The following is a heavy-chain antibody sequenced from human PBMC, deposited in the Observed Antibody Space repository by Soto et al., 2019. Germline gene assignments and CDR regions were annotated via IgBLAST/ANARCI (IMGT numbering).Heavy chain of an antibody. Sequence: PSETLSLTCAVSDGSISSDNWWTWVRQSPGKGLDWMGEIYHSGRTTYSPSLKSRVAMSVDKSNNQFSLKLNSVTAADTAMYYCARAEVATRCFEFWGKGARVTVSS. CDR2: IYHSGRT. CDR1: DGSISSDNW. CDR3: ARAEVATRCFEF. V-gene: IGHV4-4*02. J-gene: IGHJ6*04. D-gene: IGHD6-6*01.